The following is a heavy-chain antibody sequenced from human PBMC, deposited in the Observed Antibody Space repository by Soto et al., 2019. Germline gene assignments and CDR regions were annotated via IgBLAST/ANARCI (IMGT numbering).Heavy chain of an antibody. J-gene: IGHJ6*03. V-gene: IGHV1-18*01. Sequence: ASVKVSCKASGYTFTSYGISWVRQAPGQGLEWMGWISAYNGNTNYAQKLQGRVTMTTDTSTSTAYMELRSLRSDDTAVYYCARVGSSGWSNYYYYYTDVWGKGTTVTVSS. CDR2: ISAYNGNT. CDR3: ARVGSSGWSNYYYYYTDV. D-gene: IGHD6-19*01. CDR1: GYTFTSYG.